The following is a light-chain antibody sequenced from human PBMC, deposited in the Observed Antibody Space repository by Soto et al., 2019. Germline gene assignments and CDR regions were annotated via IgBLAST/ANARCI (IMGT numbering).Light chain of an antibody. CDR2: GAS. Sequence: EIVKTQSPATLSVSPGERATLSCRASQSVSSNLAWYQQKPGQAPRLLIYGASTRATDIPARFSGSGSGTEFTLTISSLQSEDFAVYYCHQYNNWPPYTFGQGTKLEI. CDR1: QSVSSN. V-gene: IGKV3-15*01. CDR3: HQYNNWPPYT. J-gene: IGKJ2*01.